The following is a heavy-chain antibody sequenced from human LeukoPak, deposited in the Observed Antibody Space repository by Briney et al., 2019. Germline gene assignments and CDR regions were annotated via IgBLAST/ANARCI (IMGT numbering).Heavy chain of an antibody. D-gene: IGHD5-24*01. V-gene: IGHV3-23*01. J-gene: IGHJ4*02. CDR3: TRVGYIDEGIDY. Sequence: GGSLRLSCAGSGFTFNNYAMSWVRQTPRKGLEWVSTISISGDGTYYADPVKGRFTISRDNAKNSLYLQMNSLRAEDTAIYYCTRVGYIDEGIDYWGQGTLVTVSS. CDR2: ISISGDGT. CDR1: GFTFNNYA.